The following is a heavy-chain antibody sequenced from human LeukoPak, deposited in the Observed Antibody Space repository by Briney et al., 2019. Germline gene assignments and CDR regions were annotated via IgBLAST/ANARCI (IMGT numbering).Heavy chain of an antibody. Sequence: SVTVSCKASGGTFSSYAISWVRQAPGQGLEWMGGIIPIFGTANYAQKFQGRVTITADESTSTAYMELSSLRSEDTAVYYCAARDFTVTSLYYSYGMDVWGQGTTVTVSS. D-gene: IGHD4-11*01. J-gene: IGHJ6*02. CDR2: IIPIFGTA. V-gene: IGHV1-69*13. CDR3: AARDFTVTSLYYSYGMDV. CDR1: GGTFSSYA.